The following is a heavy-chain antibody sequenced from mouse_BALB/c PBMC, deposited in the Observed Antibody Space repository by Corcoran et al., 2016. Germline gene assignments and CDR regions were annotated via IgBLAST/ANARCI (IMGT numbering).Heavy chain of an antibody. CDR1: GYTFTNYG. CDR2: INTYTGEP. CDR3: TREPYAMDY. Sequence: QIQLVQSGPALKKPGETVKISCKASGYTFTNYGMNWVKQAPGKDLKWMGWINTYTGEPTYADDFKGRFAFSLETSASTAYLQINNLKNEDTATYFCTREPYAMDYWGQGTSVTVSS. J-gene: IGHJ4*01. V-gene: IGHV9-3-1*01.